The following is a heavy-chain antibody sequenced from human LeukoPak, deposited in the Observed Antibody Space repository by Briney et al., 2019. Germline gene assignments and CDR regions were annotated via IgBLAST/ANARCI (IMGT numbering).Heavy chain of an antibody. V-gene: IGHV3-23*01. D-gene: IGHD3-10*01. CDR2: ISVSGGST. CDR1: GFTFRSYA. J-gene: IGHJ3*02. CDR3: AKWFGEFDAFDI. Sequence: GGSLRLSCAASGFTFRSYAMSWVRQAPRKGLEWVSAISVSGGSTYYADSVKGRFTISRDNSKNTLYLQMNSLRAEDTAVYYCAKWFGEFDAFDIWGQGTMVTVSS.